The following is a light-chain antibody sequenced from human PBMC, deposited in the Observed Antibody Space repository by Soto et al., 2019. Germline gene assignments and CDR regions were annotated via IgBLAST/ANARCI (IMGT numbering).Light chain of an antibody. J-gene: IGLJ1*01. CDR3: SSHTSYSTRV. V-gene: IGLV2-14*01. CDR1: SSDVGGYNY. Sequence: QSVLTQPASVSGSPGQSIAISCTGTSSDVGGYNYVSWYQQHPGIALKLIIHVVSNRPSVVSDRFSGSKSGNTASLTISGLQADDEADYYCSSHTSYSTRVFGTGTKVTDL. CDR2: VVS.